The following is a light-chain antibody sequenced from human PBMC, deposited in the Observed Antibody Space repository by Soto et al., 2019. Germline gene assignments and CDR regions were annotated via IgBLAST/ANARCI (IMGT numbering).Light chain of an antibody. CDR2: DAS. CDR1: QSVSSY. CDR3: QLRSHWPPMYT. J-gene: IGKJ2*01. V-gene: IGKV3-11*01. Sequence: EIVLTQSPATLSLSPGERATLSCRASQSVSSYLAWYQQKPGQAPRLLIYDASNRATGIPARFSDSGSGPDFALTISSLEPEDFAVYYCQLRSHWPPMYTFGQGTKLEIK.